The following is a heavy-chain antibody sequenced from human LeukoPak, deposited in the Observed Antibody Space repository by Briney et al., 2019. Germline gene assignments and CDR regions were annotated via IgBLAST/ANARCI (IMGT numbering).Heavy chain of an antibody. D-gene: IGHD1-26*01. CDR3: KFKYVGAKSKSYYYYGMDV. J-gene: IGHJ6*02. V-gene: IGHV3-15*01. CDR1: GFTFSNAW. CDR2: IKSKTDGGTT. Sequence: GGSLRLSCAASGFTFSNAWMSWVRQAPGKGLEWVGRIKSKTDGGTTDYAAPVKGRFTISRDDSKNTLYLQMNSLKTEDTAVYYCKFKYVGAKSKSYYYYGMDVWGQGTTVTVSS.